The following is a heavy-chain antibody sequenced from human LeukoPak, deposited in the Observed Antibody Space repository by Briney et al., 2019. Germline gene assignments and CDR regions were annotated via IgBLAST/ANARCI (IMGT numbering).Heavy chain of an antibody. J-gene: IGHJ3*02. Sequence: SETLSLTCAVYGGSFSGYYWSWIRQPPGKGLGWIGEINHSGSTNYNPSLKSRVSISIDTSRNQFSLRLTSVSAADTAVYYCARRATAGDDAFDIWGQGTMVTVS. CDR3: ARRATAGDDAFDI. CDR2: INHSGST. V-gene: IGHV4-34*01. CDR1: GGSFSGYY. D-gene: IGHD7-27*01.